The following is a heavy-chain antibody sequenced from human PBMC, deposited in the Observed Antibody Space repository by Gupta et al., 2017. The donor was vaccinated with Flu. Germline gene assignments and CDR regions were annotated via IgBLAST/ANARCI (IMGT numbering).Heavy chain of an antibody. V-gene: IGHV3-33*01. CDR1: GFMFSSYG. Sequence: QVQLVESGGGVVQPGRSLRLSCAATGFMFSSYGMHWVRQAPGKGLEWVALIWYDGSKKYYADAVEGRFTVSRDNSKNTLYLEMNSLRAEDTAVYYCARPGSYADFVYYFGMDVWGQGTTVTVSS. CDR2: IWYDGSKK. CDR3: ARPGSYADFVYYFGMDV. J-gene: IGHJ6*02. D-gene: IGHD2-2*01.